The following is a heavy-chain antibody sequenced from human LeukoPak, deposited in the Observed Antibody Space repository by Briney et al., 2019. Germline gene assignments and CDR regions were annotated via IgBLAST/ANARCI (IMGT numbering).Heavy chain of an antibody. CDR3: ARGEAQLRYFDWSQSFDY. J-gene: IGHJ4*02. CDR1: GGSISSYY. Sequence: SETLSLTCTVSGGSISSYYWSWIRQPPGKGLEWIGYIYYSGSTNYNPSLKSRVTISVDTSKNQFSLKLSSVTAADTAVYYCARGEAQLRYFDWSQSFDYWGQGTLVTVSS. CDR2: IYYSGST. D-gene: IGHD3-9*01. V-gene: IGHV4-59*01.